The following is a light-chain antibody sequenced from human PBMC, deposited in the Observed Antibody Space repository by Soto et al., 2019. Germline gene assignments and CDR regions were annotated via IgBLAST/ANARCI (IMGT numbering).Light chain of an antibody. CDR1: QSVSSNY. Sequence: EIVLTQSPDTLSLSPGERATLSCRASQSVSSNYLAWYQQKPGQAPRFLIYDASSRATGIPDRFSGSGSGTDFTLTISRLEPEDFALYDWQQYGSSPLTFGGGTKVEIK. V-gene: IGKV3-20*01. J-gene: IGKJ4*01. CDR2: DAS. CDR3: QQYGSSPLT.